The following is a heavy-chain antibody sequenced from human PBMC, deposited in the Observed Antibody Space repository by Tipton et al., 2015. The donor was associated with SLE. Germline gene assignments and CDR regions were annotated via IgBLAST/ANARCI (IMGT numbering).Heavy chain of an antibody. D-gene: IGHD6-13*01. CDR3: ARGGGDSSSCQDFDR. J-gene: IGHJ4*02. Sequence: TLSLTCSVSGASISTYYWGWIRQAPGKGLEWAGCMRRGGRTDYNPSLQSRVAMSVDTSKNQLSIDLNSVTAADTAVYYCARGGGDSSSCQDFDRWGQGTLVTVSS. CDR2: MRRGGRT. CDR1: GASISTYY. V-gene: IGHV4-4*07.